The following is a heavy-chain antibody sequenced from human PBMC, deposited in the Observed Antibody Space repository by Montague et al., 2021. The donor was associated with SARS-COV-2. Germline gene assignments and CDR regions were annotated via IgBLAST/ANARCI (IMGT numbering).Heavy chain of an antibody. Sequence: SETLSLTCAVHGGSFSTYSWNWIRQPPGKGLEWIGEIHHGGSTNYNPSLKSRVTISADTSKNQFSLKLTSVAAAGTAVYYCARLRDGVVPSPILGVGPYYSYYYMDVWGKGTTVTVSS. D-gene: IGHD3-10*01. J-gene: IGHJ6*03. CDR2: IHHGGST. CDR3: ARLRDGVVPSPILGVGPYYSYYYMDV. CDR1: GGSFSTYS. V-gene: IGHV4-34*01.